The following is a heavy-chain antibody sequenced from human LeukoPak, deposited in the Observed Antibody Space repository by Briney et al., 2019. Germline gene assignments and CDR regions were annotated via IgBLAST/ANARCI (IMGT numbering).Heavy chain of an antibody. Sequence: GGSLRLSCAASGFTFISYSMNWVRQAPGKGLEWVSSISNSSPNIYYADSVKGRFTISRDSATDSLFLQMNSLRAEDTAVYYCARALHDSSGYYFDYWGQGTLVTVSS. CDR1: GFTFISYS. J-gene: IGHJ4*02. V-gene: IGHV3-21*01. D-gene: IGHD3-22*01. CDR2: ISNSSPNI. CDR3: ARALHDSSGYYFDY.